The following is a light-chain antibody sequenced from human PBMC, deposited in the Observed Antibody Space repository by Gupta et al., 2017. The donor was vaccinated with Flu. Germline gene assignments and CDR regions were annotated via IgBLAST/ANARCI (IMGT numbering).Light chain of an antibody. J-gene: IGLJ3*02. V-gene: IGLV7-43*01. Sequence: QTVVTQEPSLTVSPGGTATLTCASSAGTVINDYYPNWFQQKAGQAPRALIYKTDNRHSWTPARFSGSLLGATAAPNLSGAQAEDDAYYYCPNMSGAAWVFGGGTKLTVL. CDR1: AGTVINDYY. CDR3: PNMSGAAWV. CDR2: KTD.